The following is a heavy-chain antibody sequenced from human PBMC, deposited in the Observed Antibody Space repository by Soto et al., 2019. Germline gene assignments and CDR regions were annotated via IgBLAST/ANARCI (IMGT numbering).Heavy chain of an antibody. J-gene: IGHJ4*02. V-gene: IGHV1-3*01. CDR2: INAANGYT. CDR1: GYSFTSFP. D-gene: IGHD3-10*01. CDR3: ARGGGLDD. Sequence: QVPLVQSGAEVKKPGASVKVSCKASGYSFTSFPIHWVRQAPGQGLECMGWINAANGYTRYSQKFQGRVTITRDTSATTADMDLSSLTSEDTAVYYCARGGGLDDWGQGTLITVSS.